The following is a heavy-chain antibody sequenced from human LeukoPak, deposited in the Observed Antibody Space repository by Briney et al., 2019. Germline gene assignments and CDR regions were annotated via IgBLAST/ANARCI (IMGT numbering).Heavy chain of an antibody. D-gene: IGHD5-24*01. CDR3: ARGSDDYKLGNH. V-gene: IGHV4-39*01. J-gene: IGHJ5*02. CDR2: IYSSEYT. Sequence: PSETLSLSCTVSGDSFDNSYCWTWVRQPPGKRPEWIGTIYSSEYTYSHPSLRSRATISADTSRNLFSLKLNSVTAADTAVYYCARGSDDYKLGNHWGHGTLVTVSS. CDR1: GDSFDNSYC.